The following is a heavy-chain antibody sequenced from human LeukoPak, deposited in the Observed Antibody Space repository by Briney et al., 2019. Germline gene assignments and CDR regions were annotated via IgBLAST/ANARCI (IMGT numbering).Heavy chain of an antibody. CDR1: GYSFTSYW. CDR2: IYPGDSDT. D-gene: IGHD4-17*01. V-gene: IGHV5-51*01. CDR3: ARAPYGDYEGXXFDP. Sequence: GESLKISCKGSGYSFTSYWIGWVRQMPGKGLEWMGIIYPGDSDTRYSPSFQGQVTISADKSISTAYLQWSSLKASDTAMYYCARAPYGDYEGXXFDPWGXXXLVTVSS. J-gene: IGHJ5*02.